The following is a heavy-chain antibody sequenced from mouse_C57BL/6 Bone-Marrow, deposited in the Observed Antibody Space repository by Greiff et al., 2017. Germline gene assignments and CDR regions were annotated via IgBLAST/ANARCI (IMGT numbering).Heavy chain of an antibody. Sequence: SGPELVKPGASVKMSCKASGYTFTDYNMHWVKQSHGKSLEWIGYINPNNGGTSYNQKFKGKAKLTVNKSSSTAYMELRSLTSEDSAVYYCARDAPYAMDYWGQGTSVTVSS. CDR1: GYTFTDYN. CDR2: INPNNGGT. V-gene: IGHV1-22*01. J-gene: IGHJ4*01. CDR3: ARDAPYAMDY.